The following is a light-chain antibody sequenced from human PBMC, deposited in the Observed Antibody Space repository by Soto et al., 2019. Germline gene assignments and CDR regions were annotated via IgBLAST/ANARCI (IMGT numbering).Light chain of an antibody. V-gene: IGKV3-11*01. CDR3: QQRSNWPPEYT. Sequence: ETVLTQSPATLSLSPGERATLSCRASQSVGRSLAWYQQKPGQAPRLLIYDASDRATGIPARFSGSGSGTDFTLTISSLEPEDFAVYYCQQRSNWPPEYTFGQGTKVDIK. J-gene: IGKJ2*01. CDR2: DAS. CDR1: QSVGRS.